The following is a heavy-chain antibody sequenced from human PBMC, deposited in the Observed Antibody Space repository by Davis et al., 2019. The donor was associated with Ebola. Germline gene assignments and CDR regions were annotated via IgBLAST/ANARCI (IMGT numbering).Heavy chain of an antibody. CDR1: GYTFTSNG. CDR3: ARSIVGATNIDAFDI. CDR2: INPGDGST. Sequence: ASVKVSCKASGYTFTSNGISWVRQAPGQGLEWMGVINPGDGSTTYARKFQGRVTVTRDTSTSTVYMDLSSLRSEDTAVYYCARSIVGATNIDAFDIWGQGTMVTVSS. V-gene: IGHV1-46*01. J-gene: IGHJ3*02. D-gene: IGHD1-26*01.